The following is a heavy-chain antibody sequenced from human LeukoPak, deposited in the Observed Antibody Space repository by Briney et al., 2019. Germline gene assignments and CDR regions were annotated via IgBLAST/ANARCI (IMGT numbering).Heavy chain of an antibody. J-gene: IGHJ4*02. V-gene: IGHV3-30*02. CDR1: GFTFSSYG. CDR2: IRYDGSNK. CDR3: AKGAARYYFDY. Sequence: GGSLRLSCAASGFTFSSYGMHWVRQAPGKGLEWVAFIRYDGSNKYYADSVKGRFTISRDNSKNTLYLQMNSLRAEDTAVYYCAKGAARYYFDYWGQGTLVTVSS.